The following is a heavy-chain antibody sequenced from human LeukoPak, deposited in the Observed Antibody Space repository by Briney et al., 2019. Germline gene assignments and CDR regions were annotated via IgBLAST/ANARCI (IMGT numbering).Heavy chain of an antibody. V-gene: IGHV3-33*01. D-gene: IGHD1-26*01. CDR1: GFTFSSYG. CDR2: IWYDGSNK. CDR3: ARAFRLYSGSYGYFDL. Sequence: GGSLRLSCAASGFTFSSYGMHWVRQAPGKGLEWVAVIWYDGSNKYYADSVKGRFTISRDNSKNTLYLQMNSLRAEDTAVYYCARAFRLYSGSYGYFDLWGRGTLVTVSS. J-gene: IGHJ2*01.